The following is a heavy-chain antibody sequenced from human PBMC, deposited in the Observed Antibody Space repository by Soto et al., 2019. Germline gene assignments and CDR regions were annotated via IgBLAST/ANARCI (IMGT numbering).Heavy chain of an antibody. CDR1: GFLFSNYW. CDR3: AKDFRRYDFWSGSGPAFDI. V-gene: IGHV3-74*01. CDR2: IKFNGTET. Sequence: GGSLRLSCAASGFLFSNYWMHWVRQVPGKGLVWVSRIKFNGTETNYEDSVKGRFTISRDNSKNTLYLQMNSLRAEDTAVYYCAKDFRRYDFWSGSGPAFDIWGQGTMVTVSS. D-gene: IGHD3-3*01. J-gene: IGHJ3*02.